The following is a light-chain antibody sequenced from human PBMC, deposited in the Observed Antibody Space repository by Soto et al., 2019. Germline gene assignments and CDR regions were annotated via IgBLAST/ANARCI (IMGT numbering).Light chain of an antibody. CDR3: QHYNSYSEA. CDR2: KAY. CDR1: QPISSW. J-gene: IGKJ1*01. Sequence: DIQMTQSPSTLSGSVGDRVTITCRASQPISSWLAWYQQKPGKPPKLLIYKAYTLKSGVPSRFSGSGSGTEFTLTISSLQPDDFATYYCQHYNSYSEAFGQGTKVELK. V-gene: IGKV1-5*03.